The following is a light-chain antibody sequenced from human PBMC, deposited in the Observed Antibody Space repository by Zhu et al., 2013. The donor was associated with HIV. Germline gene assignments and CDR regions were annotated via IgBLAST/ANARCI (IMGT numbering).Light chain of an antibody. CDR3: QRFGSSVTWT. J-gene: IGKJ1*01. CDR2: AAS. CDR1: QSVSSSE. V-gene: IGKV3-20*01. Sequence: EIVLTQSPGTLSLSPGERATLSCRASQSVSSSELAWFQQKPGQAPRLLMYAASSRATGIPDRFSGSGSGTDFTLTISRLETEDFGMYFCQRFGSSVTWTFGQGTKLEIK.